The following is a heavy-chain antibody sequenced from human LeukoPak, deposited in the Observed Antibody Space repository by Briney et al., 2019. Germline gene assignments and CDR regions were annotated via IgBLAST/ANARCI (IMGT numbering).Heavy chain of an antibody. V-gene: IGHV3-30*02. CDR2: IRYDGSNE. Sequence: QPGGSLRLSCAASGFTFNTYGMHWVRQAPGKGLEWVAFIRYDGSNECYADSVKGRFTIPRDNSKNTLYLQMNSLRPEDTAVYYCAKEGYYYLDVWGKGTTVTISS. CDR1: GFTFNTYG. CDR3: AKEGYYYLDV. J-gene: IGHJ6*03.